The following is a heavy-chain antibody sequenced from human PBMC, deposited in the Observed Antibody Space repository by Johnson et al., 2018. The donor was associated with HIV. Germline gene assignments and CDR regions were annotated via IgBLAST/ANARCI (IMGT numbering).Heavy chain of an antibody. Sequence: QMMLVESGGGVVQPGRSLRLSCAASKFTFSSYPMHWVRQAPGKGLEWVALISYDGTNTYYADSATGRFTISRDNSKNTLFLQMNSLRAEDTAVYYCAKGSGWYSAFDIWGQGTMVTVSS. CDR1: KFTFSSYP. CDR2: ISYDGTNT. CDR3: AKGSGWYSAFDI. J-gene: IGHJ3*02. V-gene: IGHV3-30*04. D-gene: IGHD6-19*01.